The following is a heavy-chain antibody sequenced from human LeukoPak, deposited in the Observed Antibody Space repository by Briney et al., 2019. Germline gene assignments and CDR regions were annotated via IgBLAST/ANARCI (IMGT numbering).Heavy chain of an antibody. J-gene: IGHJ4*02. CDR2: IVVGSGNT. D-gene: IGHD6-13*01. CDR1: GFTFTSSA. CDR3: ARARGGGSSWYVSFDY. Sequence: EASVKVSCKASGFTFTSSAVQWVRQARGQRLEWIGWIVVGSGNTNYAQKFQERVTITRDMSTSTAYMELSSLRSEDTAVYYCARARGGGSSWYVSFDYWGQGTLVTVSS. V-gene: IGHV1-58*01.